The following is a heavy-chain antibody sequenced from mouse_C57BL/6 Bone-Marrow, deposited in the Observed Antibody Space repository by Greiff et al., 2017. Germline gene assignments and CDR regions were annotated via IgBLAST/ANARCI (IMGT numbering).Heavy chain of an antibody. CDR3: ARLGFPYDY. D-gene: IGHD4-1*01. CDR1: GFTFSSYG. Sequence: DVQLQESGGDLVKPGGSLKLSCAASGFTFSSYGMSWVRQTPDKRLEWVATISSGGSYTYYPDSVKGRFTISRDNAKNTLYLQMSSLKSEDTAMYYCARLGFPYDYWGQGTTLTVSS. CDR2: ISSGGSYT. J-gene: IGHJ2*01. V-gene: IGHV5-6*01.